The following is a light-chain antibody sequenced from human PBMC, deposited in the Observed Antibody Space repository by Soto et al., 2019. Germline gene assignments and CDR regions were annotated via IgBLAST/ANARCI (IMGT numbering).Light chain of an antibody. CDR1: QDISRW. CDR3: QHYNSYSEA. Sequence: DIQMTQSPATLSASVGDRVSITCRASQDISRWLAWYQQKPGKAPKVLIWDASSLQRGVPSRFTGSGSGTEFTLTINGLQPDDFATYYCQHYNSYSEAFGQGTKV. V-gene: IGKV1-5*01. CDR2: DAS. J-gene: IGKJ1*01.